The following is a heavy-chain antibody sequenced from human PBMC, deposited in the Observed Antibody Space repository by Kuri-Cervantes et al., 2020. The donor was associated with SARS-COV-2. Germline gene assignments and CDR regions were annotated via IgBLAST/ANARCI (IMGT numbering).Heavy chain of an antibody. CDR2: IGPSGTTK. D-gene: IGHD7-27*01. Sequence: GGSLRLSCTASGFIFSDYYMTWIRQAPGKGLEWVSNIGPSGTTKYYADSVKGRFTISRDNAKNSLYLQMSSLRAEDTAVYYFARDLRLGKSLDYWGQGTLVTVSS. J-gene: IGHJ4*02. CDR1: GFIFSDYY. V-gene: IGHV3-11*04. CDR3: ARDLRLGKSLDY.